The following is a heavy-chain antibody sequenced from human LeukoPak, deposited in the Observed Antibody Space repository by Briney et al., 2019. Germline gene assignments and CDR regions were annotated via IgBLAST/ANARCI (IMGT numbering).Heavy chain of an antibody. V-gene: IGHV4-31*03. D-gene: IGHD3-16*02. CDR1: GGSISSGGYY. CDR2: IYYSGST. Sequence: SQTLSLTCTVSGGSISSGGYYWSWIRQHPGKGLEWIGYIYYSGSTYYNPSLKSRVTISVDTSKNQFSLKLSSVTAADTAVYYCARLREGLYHFDYWGQGTLVSVSS. J-gene: IGHJ4*02. CDR3: ARLREGLYHFDY.